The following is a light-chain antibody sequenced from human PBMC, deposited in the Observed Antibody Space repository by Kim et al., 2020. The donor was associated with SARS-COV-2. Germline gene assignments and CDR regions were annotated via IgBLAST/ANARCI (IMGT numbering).Light chain of an antibody. CDR3: QQYNGWPRT. Sequence: VSQGERATLSCRASQSVSSNLAWYQQRPGQAPRLLISGASTRATGVPARFSSSGSGTEFTLTISSLQSEDFAVYYCQQYNGWPRTFGQGTKVDIK. CDR1: QSVSSN. V-gene: IGKV3-15*01. J-gene: IGKJ1*01. CDR2: GAS.